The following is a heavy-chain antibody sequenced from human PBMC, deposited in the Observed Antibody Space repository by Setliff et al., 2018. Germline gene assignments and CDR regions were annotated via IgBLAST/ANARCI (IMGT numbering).Heavy chain of an antibody. D-gene: IGHD1-1*01. CDR2: VHDNGET. J-gene: IGHJ5*02. V-gene: IGHV4-59*02. CDR1: GVSVASHY. Sequence: PSETLSLTCTVSGVSVASHYWSWIRQAPGTGLEWIAYVHDNGETNQNPSLKSRVTISVDTSKNQFSLKMTSVTAADTAIYYCARGSTGIYDPWGQVILVTVSS. CDR3: ARGSTGIYDP.